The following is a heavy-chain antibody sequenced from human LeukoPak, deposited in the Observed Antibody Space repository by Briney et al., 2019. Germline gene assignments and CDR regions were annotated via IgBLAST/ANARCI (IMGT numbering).Heavy chain of an antibody. J-gene: IGHJ4*02. Sequence: PGGSLRLSCVASGFTFGSPWMHWVRQAPGKGLVWVSRINSDGSATAYADSVKGRFTISRDNAENTLYLQMNSLRAEDTAVYYCARGTAGYHSSYFDYWGQGTLVTVSS. V-gene: IGHV3-74*01. CDR3: ARGTAGYHSSYFDY. D-gene: IGHD3-16*02. CDR1: GFTFGSPW. CDR2: INSDGSAT.